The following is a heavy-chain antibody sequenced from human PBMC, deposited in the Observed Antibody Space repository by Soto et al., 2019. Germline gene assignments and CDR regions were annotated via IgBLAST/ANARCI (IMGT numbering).Heavy chain of an antibody. CDR3: ARCHLTGRRLLWFGELSRSRFDP. CDR1: GGSFSGYY. V-gene: IGHV4-34*01. J-gene: IGHJ5*02. D-gene: IGHD3-10*01. Sequence: SETLSLTCAVYGGSFSGYYWSWIRQPPGKGLEWIGEINHSGSTNYNPSLKSRVTISVETSKNQFSLKLSSVTAADTAVYYCARCHLTGRRLLWFGELSRSRFDPWGQGTLVTVSS. CDR2: INHSGST.